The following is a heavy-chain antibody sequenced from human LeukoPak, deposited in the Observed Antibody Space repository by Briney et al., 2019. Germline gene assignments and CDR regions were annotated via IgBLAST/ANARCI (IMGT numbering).Heavy chain of an antibody. CDR1: GFTFSNYE. V-gene: IGHV3-48*03. CDR2: ISSSGSTI. J-gene: IGHJ4*02. D-gene: IGHD2-15*01. Sequence: GGTLRLSCAASGFTFSNYEMNWVRQAPGKGLEWVSYISSSGSTIYYADSVKGRFTISRDNAKNSLYLQMNSLRAEDTAVYYCAREAVAVDYWGQGTLVTVSS. CDR3: AREAVAVDY.